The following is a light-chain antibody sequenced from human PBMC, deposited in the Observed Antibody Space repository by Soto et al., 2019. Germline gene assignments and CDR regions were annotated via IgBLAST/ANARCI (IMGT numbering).Light chain of an antibody. J-gene: IGKJ1*01. CDR2: NAS. CDR3: QQYNSYSRT. V-gene: IGKV1-5*01. Sequence: DIQMTQSPSTLSASVGDRVTITCRASQSISSWLAWYQQKAGKAPKLLIYNASRLESGVPSRFSGSGSGTEFTLTISSLQPDDFATYYCQQYNSYSRTFGQGTKVEIK. CDR1: QSISSW.